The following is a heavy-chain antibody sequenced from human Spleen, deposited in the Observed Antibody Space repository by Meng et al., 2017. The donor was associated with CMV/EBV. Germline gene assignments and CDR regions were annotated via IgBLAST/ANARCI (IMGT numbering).Heavy chain of an antibody. Sequence: GESLKISCAASGFTVSSNYVSWVRQAPGKGLEWVSVIYTYGTIYYADSVKGRFTISRDNSKNTVYLQMDNLRPEDTALYYCAIYGGRGGDFDNWGQGTMVTVSS. CDR2: IYTYGTI. V-gene: IGHV3-53*05. CDR1: GFTVSSNY. D-gene: IGHD4-23*01. CDR3: AIYGGRGGDFDN. J-gene: IGHJ3*02.